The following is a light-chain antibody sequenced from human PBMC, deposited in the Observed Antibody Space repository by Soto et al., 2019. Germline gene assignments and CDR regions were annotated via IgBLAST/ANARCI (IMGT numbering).Light chain of an antibody. CDR2: EGS. CDR1: SRDVGTYNL. Sequence: QSVLTQPASVSGSPGQSITISCTGTSRDVGTYNLVSWYQQHPGKGPKLIIYEGSKRPSGISNRFSGSKSGNTASLTISGLQAEDESDYYCCSYAGSGTFVFGTGTKVTVL. CDR3: CSYAGSGTFV. V-gene: IGLV2-23*01. J-gene: IGLJ1*01.